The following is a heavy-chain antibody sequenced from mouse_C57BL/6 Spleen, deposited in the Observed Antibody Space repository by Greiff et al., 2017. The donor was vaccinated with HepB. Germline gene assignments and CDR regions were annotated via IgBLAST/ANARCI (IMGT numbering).Heavy chain of an antibody. CDR3: APLLRAWFAY. J-gene: IGHJ3*01. V-gene: IGHV1-26*01. CDR1: GYTFTDYY. Sequence: VQLQQSGPELVKPGASVKISCKASGYTFTDYYMNWVKQSHGKSLEWIGDINPNNGGTSYNQKFKGKATLTVDKSSSTAYMELRSLTSEDSAVYYCAPLLRAWFAYWGQGTLVTVSA. CDR2: INPNNGGT. D-gene: IGHD2-12*01.